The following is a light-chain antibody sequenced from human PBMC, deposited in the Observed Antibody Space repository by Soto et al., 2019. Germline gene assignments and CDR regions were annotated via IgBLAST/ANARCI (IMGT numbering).Light chain of an antibody. CDR2: GNS. Sequence: QSVLTHPPSVSASPGQRVTISCTGSSSNIGAGYDVHWYQQLPGTAPKLLIYGNSNRPSGVPDRFSGSKSGTSASLAITGLQAEDEADYYCQSYDSSLSGSWVFGTGTKVTVL. V-gene: IGLV1-40*01. CDR1: SSNIGAGYD. J-gene: IGLJ1*01. CDR3: QSYDSSLSGSWV.